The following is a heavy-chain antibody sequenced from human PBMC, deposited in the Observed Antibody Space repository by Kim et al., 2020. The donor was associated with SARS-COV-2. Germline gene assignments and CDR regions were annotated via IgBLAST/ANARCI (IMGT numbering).Heavy chain of an antibody. D-gene: IGHD2-21*02. Sequence: GGSLRLSCAASGFMFSIYDMNWVRQAPGKGLEWVAAISGSGDSTHYADSVKGRFTISRDNSKNTLYLQINSLRAEDTAVYYCAKDLVIMRRVGVTEKFYYWGQGTQVTVSS. V-gene: IGHV3-23*01. CDR2: ISGSGDST. CDR3: AKDLVIMRRVGVTEKFYY. CDR1: GFMFSIYD. J-gene: IGHJ4*02.